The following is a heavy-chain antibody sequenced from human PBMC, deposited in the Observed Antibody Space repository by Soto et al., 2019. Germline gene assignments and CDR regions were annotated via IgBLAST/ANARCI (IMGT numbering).Heavy chain of an antibody. Sequence: SETLSLTCAVSGGSISSGGYSWSWIRQPPGKGLEWIGYIYHSGSTYYNPSLKSRVTISVDRSKNQFSLKLSSVTAADTAVYYCARAWTTVTTLDYWGTGTLSTVSS. CDR2: IYHSGST. V-gene: IGHV4-30-2*01. D-gene: IGHD4-17*01. CDR3: ARAWTTVTTLDY. CDR1: GGSISSGGYS. J-gene: IGHJ4*02.